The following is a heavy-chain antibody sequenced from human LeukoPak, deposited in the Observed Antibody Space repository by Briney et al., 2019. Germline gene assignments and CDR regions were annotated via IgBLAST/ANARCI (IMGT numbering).Heavy chain of an antibody. CDR1: GYTFTSYD. Sequence: GASVKVSCKASGYTFTSYDINWVRQATGQGLEWMGWMNPNSGNTGYAQKFQGRLTMTRDPSISTAYMELSSLRSEDTAVYYCARGFAAYDISDYAFSYYWGQGTLVTVSS. D-gene: IGHD3-22*01. CDR3: ARGFAAYDISDYAFSYY. J-gene: IGHJ4*02. CDR2: MNPNSGNT. V-gene: IGHV1-8*01.